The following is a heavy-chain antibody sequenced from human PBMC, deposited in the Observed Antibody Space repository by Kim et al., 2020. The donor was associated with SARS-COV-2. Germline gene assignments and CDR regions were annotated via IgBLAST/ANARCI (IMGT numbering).Heavy chain of an antibody. V-gene: IGHV7-4-1*02. J-gene: IGHJ6*02. CDR1: GYTFTDYA. CDR3: ARDSLQLWAANAYYGMDV. Sequence: ASVKVSCKASGYTFTDYAMNWVRQAPGQGLEWMGWINTNSGNPTYAQGFTGRFVFSLDTSVSTTYLQITTLQAEDSAVYYCARDSLQLWAANAYYGMDVWGQGTAVTVSS. CDR2: INTNSGNP. D-gene: IGHD3-16*01.